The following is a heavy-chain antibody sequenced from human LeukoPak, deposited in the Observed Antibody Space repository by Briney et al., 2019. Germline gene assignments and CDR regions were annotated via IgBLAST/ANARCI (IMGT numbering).Heavy chain of an antibody. Sequence: ASVKVSCKASGGTFSSYAISWVRQAPGQGLEWMGWISAYNGHTNYAQKLQGRVTVTTDTSTRTAYMELRSLRSDDTAVYYCARDVSSTWSEDYYYYYGMDVWGQGTTVTVSS. CDR3: ARDVSSTWSEDYYYYYGMDV. V-gene: IGHV1-18*01. J-gene: IGHJ6*02. CDR2: ISAYNGHT. D-gene: IGHD6-13*01. CDR1: GGTFSSYA.